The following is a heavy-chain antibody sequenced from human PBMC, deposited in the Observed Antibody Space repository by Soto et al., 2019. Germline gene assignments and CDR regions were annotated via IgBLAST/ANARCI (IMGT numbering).Heavy chain of an antibody. Sequence: QVQLVQSGAEVKKPGASVKVSCKASGYTFTSYYMHWVRQAPGQGLEWMGIINPSGGSTSCAQKFQGRVTMTRDTSTSTVYMELSSLRSEDTAVYYCARDLFYGDYPREYFQHWGQGTLVTVSS. CDR3: ARDLFYGDYPREYFQH. CDR1: GYTFTSYY. V-gene: IGHV1-46*03. J-gene: IGHJ1*01. D-gene: IGHD4-17*01. CDR2: INPSGGST.